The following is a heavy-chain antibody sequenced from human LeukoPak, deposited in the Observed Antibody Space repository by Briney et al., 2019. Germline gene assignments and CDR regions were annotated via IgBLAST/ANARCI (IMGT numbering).Heavy chain of an antibody. CDR2: ISSNGGNT. J-gene: IGHJ4*02. V-gene: IGHV3-64D*09. CDR1: GFTFSSYA. D-gene: IGHD5-18*01. CDR3: VKDGYNYGLYYFDY. Sequence: PAGSLRFSCSASGFTFSSYAMHWDLQAPGRGLQYVSAISSNGGNTYYADSVKGRFTISRDNSKNTLYLQMSSLRAEDTAVYYCVKDGYNYGLYYFDYWGQGTLVTVSS.